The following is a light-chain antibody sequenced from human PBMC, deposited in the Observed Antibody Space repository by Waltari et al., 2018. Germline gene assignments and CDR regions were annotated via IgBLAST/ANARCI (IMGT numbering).Light chain of an antibody. CDR3: QQRSNWPLT. J-gene: IGKJ4*01. CDR1: QSVSKY. Sequence: EIVLTQSPATLSLSPGDRAPLSCRASQSVSKYLGRYQQKPGHAPRLLIYDASNRATGIPARFSGSGSGTDFTLTINSLEPEDFAVYYCQQRSNWPLTFGGGTKVEIK. V-gene: IGKV3-11*01. CDR2: DAS.